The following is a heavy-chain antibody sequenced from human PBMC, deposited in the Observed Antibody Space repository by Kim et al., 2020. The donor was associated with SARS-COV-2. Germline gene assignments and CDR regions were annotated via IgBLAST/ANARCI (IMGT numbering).Heavy chain of an antibody. CDR1: GGSISSSSYY. V-gene: IGHV4-39*01. J-gene: IGHJ6*02. CDR2: IYYSGST. CDR3: ARKVRGVSYYYYGMDV. D-gene: IGHD3-10*01. Sequence: SETLSLTRTVSGGSISSSSYYWGWIRQPPGKGLEWIGSIYYSGSTYYNPSLKSRVTISVDTSKNQFSLKLSSVTAADTAVYYCARKVRGVSYYYYGMDVWGQGTPATVSS.